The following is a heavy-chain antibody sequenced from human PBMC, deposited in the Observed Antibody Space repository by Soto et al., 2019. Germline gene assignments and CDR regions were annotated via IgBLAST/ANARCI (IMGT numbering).Heavy chain of an antibody. J-gene: IGHJ3*02. D-gene: IGHD1-26*01. CDR1: GYSFTSYW. Sequence: GESLKISCKGSGYSFTSYWIGWVRQMPGKGLEWMGIIYPGDSDTRYSPSFQGQVTISADKSISTAYLQWSSLKASDTAMYYCATSFNGSYFGDAFDIWGQGTMVTVSS. CDR3: ATSFNGSYFGDAFDI. V-gene: IGHV5-51*01. CDR2: IYPGDSDT.